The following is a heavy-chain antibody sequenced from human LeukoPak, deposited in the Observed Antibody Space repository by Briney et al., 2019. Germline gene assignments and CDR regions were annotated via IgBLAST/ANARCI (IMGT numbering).Heavy chain of an antibody. J-gene: IGHJ3*02. Sequence: SETLSLTCTVSGGSISSSSYYWGWIRQPPGKGLEWIGSIYYSGSTYYNPSLKSRVTISVDTSKNQFSLKLSSVTAADTAVYYCAREPRDHYGEYDAFDIWGQGTMVTVSS. D-gene: IGHD1-14*01. CDR2: IYYSGST. CDR3: AREPRDHYGEYDAFDI. V-gene: IGHV4-39*07. CDR1: GGSISSSSYY.